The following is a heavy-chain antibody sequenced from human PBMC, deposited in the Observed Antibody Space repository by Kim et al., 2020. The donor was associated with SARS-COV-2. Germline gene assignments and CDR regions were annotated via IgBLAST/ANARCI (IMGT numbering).Heavy chain of an antibody. CDR2: IIPIFGTA. V-gene: IGHV1-69*13. CDR1: GGTFSSYA. D-gene: IGHD3-22*01. Sequence: SVKVSCKASGGTFSSYAISWVRQAPGQGLEWMGGIIPIFGTANYAQKFQGRVTITADESTSTAYMELSSLRSEDTAVYYCARLHDSSGYSYYYYGMDVWGQGTTVTVSS. J-gene: IGHJ6*02. CDR3: ARLHDSSGYSYYYYGMDV.